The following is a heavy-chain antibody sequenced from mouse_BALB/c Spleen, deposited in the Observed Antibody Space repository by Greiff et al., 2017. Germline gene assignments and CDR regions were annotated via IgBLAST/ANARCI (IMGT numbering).Heavy chain of an antibody. CDR1: GFNIKDTY. CDR2: IDPANGNT. V-gene: IGHV14-3*02. J-gene: IGHJ2*01. Sequence: EVKLMESGAELVKPGASVKLSCTASGFNIKDTYMHWVKLRPEQGLEWIGRIDPANGNTKYDPKFQGKATITADTSSNTAYLQLSSLTSEDTAVYYCARSSDYWGQGTTLTVSS. CDR3: ARSSDY.